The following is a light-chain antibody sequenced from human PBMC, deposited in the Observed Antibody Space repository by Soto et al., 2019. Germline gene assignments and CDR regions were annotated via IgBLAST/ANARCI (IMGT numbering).Light chain of an antibody. V-gene: IGLV2-8*01. CDR1: SSDVGGYNY. J-gene: IGLJ2*01. CDR3: SSFAGGGNPVL. CDR2: EVT. Sequence: QSVLTQPPSASGSLGQSVTMSCTGTSSDVGGYNYVSWHQQHPGKAPKVMIYEVTKRPPGVPDRFSGSKSGNTASLTVSGLQAEDEADYYCSSFAGGGNPVLLGGGTKVTVL.